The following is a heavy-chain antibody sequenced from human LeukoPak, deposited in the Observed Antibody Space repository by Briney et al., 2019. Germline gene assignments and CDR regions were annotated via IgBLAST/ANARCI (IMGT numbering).Heavy chain of an antibody. J-gene: IGHJ4*02. Sequence: SCKASGGTFSSYAMSWVRQAPGKGLEWVSAISGSGGSTYYAGSVKGRFTSSRDNSKNTLDLQMNSLRAEDTAVYYCAKDPYYDILTGYSYFDYWGQGTLVTVSS. V-gene: IGHV3-23*01. D-gene: IGHD3-9*01. CDR1: GGTFSSYA. CDR3: AKDPYYDILTGYSYFDY. CDR2: ISGSGGST.